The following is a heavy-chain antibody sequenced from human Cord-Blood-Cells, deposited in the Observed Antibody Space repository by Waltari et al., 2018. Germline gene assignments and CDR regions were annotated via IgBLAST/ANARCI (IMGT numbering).Heavy chain of an antibody. J-gene: IGHJ4*02. D-gene: IGHD3-16*01. CDR3: AREGVGPWGGIDY. V-gene: IGHV4-39*02. Sequence: QLQLQESGPGLVKPSETLSLTCTVSGCSISSSIYYWGWIRQPPGKGLEWIGSIYYGGSTYYNPSLKSRVTISVETSKTQFSLKLSSVTAADTAVYYCAREGVGPWGGIDYWGQGTLVTVSS. CDR2: IYYGGST. CDR1: GCSISSSIYY.